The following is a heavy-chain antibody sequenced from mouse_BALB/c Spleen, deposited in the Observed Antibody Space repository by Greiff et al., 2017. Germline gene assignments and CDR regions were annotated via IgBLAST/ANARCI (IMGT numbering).Heavy chain of an antibody. D-gene: IGHD2-4*01. J-gene: IGHJ4*01. Sequence: EVKLMESGGGLVQPGGSRKLSCAASGFTFSSFGMHWVRQAPEKGLEWVAYISSGSSTIYYADTVKGRFTISRDNAKNTLYLEMSSLRSEDTAMYYCARDADYDDPYYAMDYWGQGTSVTVSS. CDR2: ISSGSSTI. V-gene: IGHV5-17*02. CDR3: ARDADYDDPYYAMDY. CDR1: GFTFSSFG.